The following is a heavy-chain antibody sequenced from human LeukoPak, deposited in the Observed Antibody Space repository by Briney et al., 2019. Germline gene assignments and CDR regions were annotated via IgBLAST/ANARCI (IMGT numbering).Heavy chain of an antibody. CDR2: ISAYNGNT. CDR1: EYTFTSYD. D-gene: IGHD3-22*01. V-gene: IGHV1-18*01. Sequence: ASVKVSCKASEYTFTSYDINWVRQATGQGLEWMGWISAYNGNTNYAQKLQGRVTMTTDTSTSTAYMELRSLRSDDTAVYYCAREKATMIVTLPAFDIWGQGTMVTVSS. CDR3: AREKATMIVTLPAFDI. J-gene: IGHJ3*02.